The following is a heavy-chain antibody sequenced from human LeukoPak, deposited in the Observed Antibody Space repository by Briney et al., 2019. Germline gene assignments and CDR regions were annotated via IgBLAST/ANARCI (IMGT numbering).Heavy chain of an antibody. D-gene: IGHD4-23*01. J-gene: IGHJ5*02. V-gene: IGHV3-74*01. CDR1: GFTFSSYW. Sequence: GGSLRLSCAASGFTFSSYWMHWVRQAPGKGLVWVSRINTDGSTTSYADSVKGRFTISRDNAKNTLYLQMNSLRAEDTAVYYCASPPGTSVTPPGGSWGQGTLVTVSS. CDR2: INTDGSTT. CDR3: ASPPGTSVTPPGGS.